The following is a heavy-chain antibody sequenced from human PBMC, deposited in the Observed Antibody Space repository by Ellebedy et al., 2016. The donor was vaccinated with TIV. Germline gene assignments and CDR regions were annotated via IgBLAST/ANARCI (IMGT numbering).Heavy chain of an antibody. CDR3: ARSTKTEVIDS. J-gene: IGHJ4*02. Sequence: SETLSLTXALSGDSVSSNSAAWNWIRLSPSRGLEWLGRTFHKSRWFSSYAVSVKSRISIDPDTSKNQFSLQLNLVTPDDTAVYYCARSTKTEVIDSWGQGTLVTVSS. D-gene: IGHD2-21*02. CDR2: TFHKSRWFS. CDR1: GDSVSSNSAA. V-gene: IGHV6-1*01.